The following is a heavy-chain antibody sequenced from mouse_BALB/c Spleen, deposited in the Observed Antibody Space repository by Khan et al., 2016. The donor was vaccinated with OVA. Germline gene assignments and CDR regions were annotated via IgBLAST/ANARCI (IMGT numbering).Heavy chain of an antibody. D-gene: IGHD1-1*01. V-gene: IGHV3-2*02. CDR3: ARTGSIKY. J-gene: IGHJ2*01. CDR2: ISYSGST. Sequence: VQLKQSGPGLVKPSQSLSLTCTVTGYSITSGYGWNWIRQFPGNKLEWMGYISYSGSTNYNPSLKSRISLTRDTSKNQFFLQLNSVTTEDTATYYCARTGSIKYWGQGTTLTVSS. CDR1: GYSITSGYG.